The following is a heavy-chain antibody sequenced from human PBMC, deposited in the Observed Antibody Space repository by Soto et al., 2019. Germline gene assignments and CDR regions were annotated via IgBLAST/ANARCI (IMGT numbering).Heavy chain of an antibody. J-gene: IGHJ6*02. CDR3: AKDSDEEWELPDDV. Sequence: EVQLLESGGGLVQPGGSLRLSCAASGFTFSSYAMSWVRQAPGQGLEWVSAISGSGGSTYYADSVKGRFTISRDNSKNTLYLQMNSLRAEDTAVYYCAKDSDEEWELPDDVWGQGTTVTVSS. V-gene: IGHV3-23*01. CDR2: ISGSGGST. CDR1: GFTFSSYA. D-gene: IGHD1-26*01.